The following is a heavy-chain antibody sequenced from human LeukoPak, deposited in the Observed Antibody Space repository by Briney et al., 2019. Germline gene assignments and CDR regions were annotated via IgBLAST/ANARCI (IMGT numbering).Heavy chain of an antibody. D-gene: IGHD6-13*01. CDR3: ARAYSSSWYYYY. CDR2: ISGSGVST. J-gene: IGHJ4*02. CDR1: GFTFSDYY. V-gene: IGHV3-23*01. Sequence: GGSLRLSCAASGFTFSDYYMSWIRQAPGKGLEWVSGISGSGVSTYYADSVKGRFTISRDNSKNTLYLQMNSLRADDTAIYYCARAYSSSWYYYYWGQGTLVTVSS.